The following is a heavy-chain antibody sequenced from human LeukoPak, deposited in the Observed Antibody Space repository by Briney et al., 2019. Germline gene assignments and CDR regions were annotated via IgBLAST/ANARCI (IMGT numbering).Heavy chain of an antibody. CDR1: GVPTSSSSYN. V-gene: IGHV4-39*01. J-gene: IGHJ4*02. Sequence: SETLSLTCTVSGVPTSSSSYNWGWIRQPPGKGLEWIGSIYYSGSTYYNPSLKSRVTISVDTSTNQFSLKLSSVTAADTAVYYCAKRGHFDSWGQGTLVTVSS. CDR3: AKRGHFDS. CDR2: IYYSGST.